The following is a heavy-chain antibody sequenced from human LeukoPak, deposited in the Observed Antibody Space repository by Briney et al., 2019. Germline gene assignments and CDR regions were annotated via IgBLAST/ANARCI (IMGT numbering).Heavy chain of an antibody. CDR3: ARGRVPAAILGLYFDY. Sequence: PSETLSLTCTVSGGSISSYYWGWIRQPPGKGLEWIGFIYYTGSTNYNPSLESRVTMSVDTSKNQFSLKLSSVTAADTAVYYCARGRVPAAILGLYFDYWGQGSLVTVSS. D-gene: IGHD2-2*01. V-gene: IGHV4-59*01. CDR1: GGSISSYY. CDR2: IYYTGST. J-gene: IGHJ4*02.